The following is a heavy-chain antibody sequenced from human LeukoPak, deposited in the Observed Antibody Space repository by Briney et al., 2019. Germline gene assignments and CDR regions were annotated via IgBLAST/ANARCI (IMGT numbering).Heavy chain of an antibody. J-gene: IGHJ4*02. CDR2: IYYRGST. CDR1: GGSISSSSNY. CDR3: APHTYYYDPSD. V-gene: IGHV4-39*01. Sequence: SETLSLTCTVSGGSISSSSNYWGWIRQAPGKGLEWIGSIYYRGSTYYNPSLKSRVTMSVDASENKFYLNLSSVTAADTAIYYCAPHTYYYDPSDWGQETLVTVSS. D-gene: IGHD3-22*01.